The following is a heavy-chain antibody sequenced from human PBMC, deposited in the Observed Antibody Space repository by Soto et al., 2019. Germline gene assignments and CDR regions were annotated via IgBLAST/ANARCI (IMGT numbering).Heavy chain of an antibody. Sequence: GGSLRLSCAASGFTVSTNYMNWVRQAPGKGLEWVASISSSAVYTDYADSVKGRFIISRDNAKNSLYLQMHSLRDEDTAVYYCAREGWPLLQTGMDVWGQGTTVTVSS. CDR3: AREGWPLLQTGMDV. D-gene: IGHD2-15*01. J-gene: IGHJ6*02. CDR1: GFTVSTNY. V-gene: IGHV3-21*06. CDR2: ISSSAVYT.